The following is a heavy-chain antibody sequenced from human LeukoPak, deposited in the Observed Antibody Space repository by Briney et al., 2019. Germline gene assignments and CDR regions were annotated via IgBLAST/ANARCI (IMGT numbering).Heavy chain of an antibody. J-gene: IGHJ6*03. CDR1: GFTFDDYA. Sequence: PGGSLRLSCAASGFTFDDYAMHWVRQAPGKGLEWVSLISWDGGSTYYADSVKGRFTISRDNSKNSLYLQMNSLRAEDTALYYCAKDGPRRRPFSGRGGYYYYYYMDVWGKGTTVTVSS. CDR3: AKDGPRRRPFSGRGGYYYYYYMDV. CDR2: ISWDGGST. V-gene: IGHV3-43D*03. D-gene: IGHD6-25*01.